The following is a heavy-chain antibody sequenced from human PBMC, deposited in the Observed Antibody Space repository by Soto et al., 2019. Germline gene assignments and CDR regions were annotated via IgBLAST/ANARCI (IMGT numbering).Heavy chain of an antibody. J-gene: IGHJ4*02. CDR2: INHSGST. V-gene: IGHV4-34*01. CDR1: GGSFSGYY. D-gene: IGHD2-15*01. CDR3: ARGGYCSGGSCYNDY. Sequence: PSETLSLTCAVYGGSFSGYYWSWIRQPPGKGLEWIGEINHSGSTNYNPSLKSRVTISVDTSKNQFSLKQSSVTAADTAVYYCARGGYCSGGSCYNDYWGQGTLVTVSS.